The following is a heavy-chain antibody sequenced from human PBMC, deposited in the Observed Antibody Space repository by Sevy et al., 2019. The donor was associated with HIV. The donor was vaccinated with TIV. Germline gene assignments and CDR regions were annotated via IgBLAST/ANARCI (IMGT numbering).Heavy chain of an antibody. D-gene: IGHD3-16*01. V-gene: IGHV4-61*01. CDR3: ARVPRGQLWYSGSLGGYYYHMDV. CDR1: GGSVSSGTYY. J-gene: IGHJ6*03. Sequence: SETLSLSCSVSGGSVSSGTYYWSWIRQPPGKGLEWIGHIYKTGSTNYKLSLQSRVTISVDTSTNQFSLRLRSVTAADTAVYYCARVPRGQLWYSGSLGGYYYHMDVWGNGTTVTVSS. CDR2: IYKTGST.